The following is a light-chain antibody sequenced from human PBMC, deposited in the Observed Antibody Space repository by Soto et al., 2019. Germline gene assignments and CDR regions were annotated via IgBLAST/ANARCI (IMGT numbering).Light chain of an antibody. J-gene: IGKJ3*01. CDR1: QSISSW. Sequence: DIQLTQSPSTLSASVGDRVTITCRASQSISSWLAWYQQRPGKAPKLLIYKASTLESGAPSRFSGSGSGAEFTRTISSLQPDDCETYDCQHYNTYWCTVGPGTKVDIK. CDR2: KAS. CDR3: QHYNTYWCT. V-gene: IGKV1-5*03.